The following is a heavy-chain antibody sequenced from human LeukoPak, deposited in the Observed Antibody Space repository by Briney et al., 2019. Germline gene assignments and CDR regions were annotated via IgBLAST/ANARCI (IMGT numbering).Heavy chain of an antibody. CDR3: TRLVYHNIWRVDN. Sequence: KPSQTLSLTCTVSGDSISSGSYHWDWIRQPAGKGLEWMGRIYSSGSTNYNPSLKSRVTISLDTSKNQFSLELSSVTAADTAVYYCTRLVYHNIWRVDNWGQGTLVTVSS. D-gene: IGHD1-14*01. J-gene: IGHJ4*02. V-gene: IGHV4-61*02. CDR1: GDSISSGSYH. CDR2: IYSSGST.